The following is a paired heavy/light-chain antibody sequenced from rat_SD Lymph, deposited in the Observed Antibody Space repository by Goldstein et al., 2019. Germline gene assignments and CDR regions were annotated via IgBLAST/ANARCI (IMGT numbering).Heavy chain of an antibody. Sequence: EVQLVESGGGLVQPGRSLKLSCVASGFTFNNYWMTWIRQAPGKGLEWVASITNTGGSTYYPDSVKGRFTISRDNAKSTLYLQMNSLRSEDTATYYCTRAESNIAAAHNWFAYWGQGTLVTVSS. D-gene: IGHD1-2*01. J-gene: IGHJ3*01. CDR1: GFTFNNYW. V-gene: IGHV5-31*01. CDR3: TRAESNIAAAHNWFAY. CDR2: ITNTGGST.
Light chain of an antibody. CDR2: RAS. V-gene: IGKV3S19*01. Sequence: DIVLTQSPALAVSLGQRATISCRASQSVSISRYNLMHWYQQKPGQQPKLLIYRASNLASGIPARFSGSGSGTDFTLTINPVQADDIATYYCQQSRESPPTFGGGTKLELK. CDR1: QSVSISRYNL. J-gene: IGKJ1*01. CDR3: QQSRESPPT.